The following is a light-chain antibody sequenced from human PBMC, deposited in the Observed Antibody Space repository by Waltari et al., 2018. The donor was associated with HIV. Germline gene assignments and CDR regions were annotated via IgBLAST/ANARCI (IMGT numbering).Light chain of an antibody. CDR2: SND. CDR3: ASWDDSLNAYV. CDR1: NSNIGSNT. Sequence: QSVLTQPPSASGTPGQRVTISCSGSNSNIGSNTVKWYQQLPGSAPKVLMYSNDHRPSGFPDRFSGSKSGTSASLAISGVQSGDEADYYCASWDDSLNAYVFGTGTKVTVL. J-gene: IGLJ1*01. V-gene: IGLV1-44*01.